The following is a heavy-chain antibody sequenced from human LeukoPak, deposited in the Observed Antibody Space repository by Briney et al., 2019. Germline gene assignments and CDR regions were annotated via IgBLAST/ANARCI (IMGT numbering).Heavy chain of an antibody. V-gene: IGHV4-59*12. CDR2: IYYSGST. Sequence: PSETLSLTCTVSGGSISSYYWSWIRQPPGKGLGWIGYIYYSGSTNYNPSLKSRVTISVDTSKNQFSLKLSSVTAADTAVYYCARGPLYSSSSGYYYHYYMDVWGKGTTVTVSS. D-gene: IGHD6-6*01. J-gene: IGHJ6*03. CDR1: GGSISSYY. CDR3: ARGPLYSSSSGYYYHYYMDV.